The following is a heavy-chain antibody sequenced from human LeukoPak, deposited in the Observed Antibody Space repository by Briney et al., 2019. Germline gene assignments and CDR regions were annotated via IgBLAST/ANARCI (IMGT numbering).Heavy chain of an antibody. D-gene: IGHD1-26*01. CDR3: ARAAYSGSYHSDY. CDR1: GGSVSSGTYF. J-gene: IGHJ4*02. Sequence: SETLSLTCTVSGGSVSSGTYFWTWIRQPPGKGLEWIGYISNTGSTNYNPSLKSRVTISADTSKNQFSLKMKSVTAADTAVYYCARAAYSGSYHSDYWGQGTLVTVSS. V-gene: IGHV4-61*01. CDR2: ISNTGST.